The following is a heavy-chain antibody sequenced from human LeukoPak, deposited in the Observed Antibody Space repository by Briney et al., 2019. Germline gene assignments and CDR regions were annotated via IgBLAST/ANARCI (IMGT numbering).Heavy chain of an antibody. J-gene: IGHJ6*02. V-gene: IGHV1-69*04. D-gene: IGHD3-10*01. CDR2: IIPILGIA. CDR3: AREDTMVRGVIFSGMDV. CDR1: GGTFSSYT. Sequence: SVKVSCKASGGTFSSYTISWVRQAPGQGLEWMGRIIPILGIANYAQKFQGRVTITADKSTSTAYMELSSLRSEDTAVYYCAREDTMVRGVIFSGMDVWGQGTTVTVSS.